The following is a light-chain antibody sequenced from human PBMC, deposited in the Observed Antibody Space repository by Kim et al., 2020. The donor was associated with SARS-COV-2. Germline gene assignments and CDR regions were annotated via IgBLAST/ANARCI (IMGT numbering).Light chain of an antibody. CDR1: QSISSW. CDR2: RAS. CDR3: QQYNSYLWT. Sequence: DIQMTQSPFTLPASVGDRVTITCRASQSISSWLAWYQQRPGKAPNLLIYRASSLESGVPSRFSGSGFGTEFTLTISSLQPDDFATYYCQQYNSYLWTFGQGTKVDIK. V-gene: IGKV1-5*03. J-gene: IGKJ1*01.